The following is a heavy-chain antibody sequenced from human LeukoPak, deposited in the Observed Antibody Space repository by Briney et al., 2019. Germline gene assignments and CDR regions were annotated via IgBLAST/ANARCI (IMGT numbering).Heavy chain of an antibody. CDR1: GFTFSSYG. D-gene: IGHD3-22*01. Sequence: GGSLRLSCAVSGFTFSSYGMYWVRQAPGKGLEWVAFIRYDGSNKYYADSVKGRFTISRDNSKNTLYLQMNSLRAEDTAVYYCAKAPYYYDSSGYSQLGYWGQGTLVTVSS. V-gene: IGHV3-30*02. J-gene: IGHJ4*02. CDR2: IRYDGSNK. CDR3: AKAPYYYDSSGYSQLGY.